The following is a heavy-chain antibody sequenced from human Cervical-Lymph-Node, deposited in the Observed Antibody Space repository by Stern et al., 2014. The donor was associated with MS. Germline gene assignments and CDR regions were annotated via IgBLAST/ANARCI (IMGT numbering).Heavy chain of an antibody. CDR1: GYSFSTYW. CDR2: IYPGDSDT. D-gene: IGHD4-17*01. Sequence: QLVQSGAEVKKPGESLKISCKGSGYSFSTYWIAWVRQMPGKGLEWMGIIYPGDSDTRYSPSFQGQVTISADRSISTAYLQWSSLKASDTAIYYCARQGRGTYGWLAMDVWGQGTTVTVSS. V-gene: IGHV5-51*01. J-gene: IGHJ6*02. CDR3: ARQGRGTYGWLAMDV.